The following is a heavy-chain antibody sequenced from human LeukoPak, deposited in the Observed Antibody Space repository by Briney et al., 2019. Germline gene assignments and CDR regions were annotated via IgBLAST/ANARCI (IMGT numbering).Heavy chain of an antibody. CDR1: GYSVSSGYY. CDR2: IYHSGST. D-gene: IGHD1-1*01. Sequence: SETLSLTCSVSGYSVSSGYYWGWIRQPPGKGLEWIGSIYHSGSTYYNPSLKSRVTVSVDTSKNQFSLKLSSVTAADTAVYYCARDWNRYAYWGQGTLVTVSS. J-gene: IGHJ4*02. CDR3: ARDWNRYAY. V-gene: IGHV4-38-2*02.